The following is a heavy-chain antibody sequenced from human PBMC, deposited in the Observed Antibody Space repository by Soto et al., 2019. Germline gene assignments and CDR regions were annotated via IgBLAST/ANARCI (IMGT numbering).Heavy chain of an antibody. J-gene: IGHJ4*02. CDR3: ARTGDGHHDFLDY. V-gene: IGHV3-7*01. CDR1: GFTFSSYW. CDR2: VNQDGNED. Sequence: LRLSCAASGFTFSSYWMNWVRQAPGKGLEWVANVNQDGNEDNLLDSVKGRFTISRDNAKNSLFLQMNSLRVDDTAVYYCARTGDGHHDFLDYWGQGALVTVSS. D-gene: IGHD1-1*01.